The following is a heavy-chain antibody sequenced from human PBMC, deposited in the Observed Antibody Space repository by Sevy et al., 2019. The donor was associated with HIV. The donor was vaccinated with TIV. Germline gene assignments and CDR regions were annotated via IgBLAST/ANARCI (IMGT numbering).Heavy chain of an antibody. Sequence: GGSLRLSCAASGFTFSANWMNWVRQAPGKGLEWVANIKGDGSDKHYVDSVEGRFTISRDNAKNLLYLQMNSLRVEDTAVYFCARDDGNYYFHYWGQGTLVTVSS. CDR1: GFTFSANW. CDR2: IKGDGSDK. D-gene: IGHD1-7*01. CDR3: ARDDGNYYFHY. J-gene: IGHJ4*02. V-gene: IGHV3-7*01.